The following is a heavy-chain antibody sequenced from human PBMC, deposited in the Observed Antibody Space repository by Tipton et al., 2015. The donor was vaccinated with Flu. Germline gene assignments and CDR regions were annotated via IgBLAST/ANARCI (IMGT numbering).Heavy chain of an antibody. CDR3: VRSIAAVGSR. CDR1: GFPLSSYW. Sequence: GSLRLSCAASGFPLSSYWMSWVRQAPGKGLEWVANIKQDGSEKYYVDSVKGRFTISRDHAKNSLYLQMNSLRVEDTAVYYCVRSIAAVGSRWGQGTLVTVSS. V-gene: IGHV3-7*01. CDR2: IKQDGSEK. J-gene: IGHJ4*02. D-gene: IGHD6-13*01.